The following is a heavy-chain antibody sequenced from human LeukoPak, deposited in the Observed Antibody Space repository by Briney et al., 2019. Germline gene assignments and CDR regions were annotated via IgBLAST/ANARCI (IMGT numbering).Heavy chain of an antibody. J-gene: IGHJ4*02. CDR3: ARDVARQAAADFDY. D-gene: IGHD6-13*01. Sequence: ASVKVSRKASGYTFTSYGISWVRQAPGQGLEWMGWISAYNGNTNYAQKLQGRVTMTTDTSTSTAYMELRSLRSDDTAVYYCARDVARQAAADFDYWGQGTLVTVSS. V-gene: IGHV1-18*01. CDR2: ISAYNGNT. CDR1: GYTFTSYG.